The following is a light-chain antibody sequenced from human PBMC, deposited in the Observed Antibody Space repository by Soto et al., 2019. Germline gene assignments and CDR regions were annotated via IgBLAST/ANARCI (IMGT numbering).Light chain of an antibody. CDR1: QGISNY. J-gene: IGKJ1*01. CDR3: QKYNSPPWT. Sequence: DIQMTQSPSSLSASVGDRVTITCRASQGISNYLAWYQQKPGKVPRLLIFAASTLQSGAPSRFRGAGSETDFTLTINGLQPGDVATYYCQKYNSPPWTLGQGTKVDIK. CDR2: AAS. V-gene: IGKV1-27*01.